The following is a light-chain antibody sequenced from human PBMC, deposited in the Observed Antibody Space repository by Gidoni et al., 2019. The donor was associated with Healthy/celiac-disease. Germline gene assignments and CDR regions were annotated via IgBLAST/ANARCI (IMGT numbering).Light chain of an antibody. CDR2: DAS. Sequence: GDRVTITCRASQSISSWLAWYQQKPGKAPKLLIYDASSLESGVPSRFSGSGSGTEFTLTISSLQPDDFATDYCQQRTFXQXTKVEIK. V-gene: IGKV1-5*01. CDR3: QQRT. J-gene: IGKJ1*01. CDR1: QSISSW.